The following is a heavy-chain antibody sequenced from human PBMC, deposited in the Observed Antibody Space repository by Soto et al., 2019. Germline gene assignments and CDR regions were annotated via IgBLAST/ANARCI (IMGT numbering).Heavy chain of an antibody. CDR3: ARIPVNTYMIYWSDP. J-gene: IGHJ5*02. D-gene: IGHD3-16*01. CDR1: GDSVSSGDYY. CDR2: VYFSGST. Sequence: QVQLQESGPGLVRPWETLSLTCSVYGDSVSSGDYYWSWIRQPPGKGLEWIGHVYFSGSTNYIPYLKSRLTMSVDTAKNQFSLTLNSVTAADTAVYYCARIPVNTYMIYWSDPWGQGTQVTVSS. V-gene: IGHV4-61*08.